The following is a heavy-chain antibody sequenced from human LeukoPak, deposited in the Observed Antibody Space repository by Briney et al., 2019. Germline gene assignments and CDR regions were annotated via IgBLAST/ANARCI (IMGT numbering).Heavy chain of an antibody. J-gene: IGHJ3*02. CDR1: GGTFSSYA. CDR2: IIPIFGTA. V-gene: IGHV1-69*13. CDR3: ARDEGHYYGSGSYSGAFDI. Sequence: GASVKVSCKASGGTFSSYAISWVRQAPGQGLEWMGGIIPIFGTANYAQKFQGRVTITADESTSTAYMELSSLRSEDTGVYYRARDEGHYYGSGSYSGAFDIWGQGTMVTVSS. D-gene: IGHD3-10*01.